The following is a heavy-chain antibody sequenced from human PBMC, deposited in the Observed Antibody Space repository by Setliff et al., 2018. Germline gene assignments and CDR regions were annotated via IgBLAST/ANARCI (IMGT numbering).Heavy chain of an antibody. CDR3: VRSFAPQVVLAADFDF. J-gene: IGHJ4*02. CDR2: ISPYSGNT. D-gene: IGHD6-19*01. CDR1: GFGFTTFG. V-gene: IGHV1-18*01. Sequence: ASVKVSCKTSGFGFTTFGFSWVRQAPGQGLECLGSISPYSGNTNYPQWLQDRVTMTIDTSATTVYMELQSLRSDDTAVYYCVRSFAPQVVLAADFDFWGQGTPVTVSS.